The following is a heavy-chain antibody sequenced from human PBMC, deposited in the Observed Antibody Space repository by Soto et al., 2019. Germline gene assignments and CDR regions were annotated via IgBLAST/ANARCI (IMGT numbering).Heavy chain of an antibody. CDR1: GYTFTGHY. Sequence: ASVKVSCKAAGYTFTGHYIHWVRLAPGQGLEWMGRINPNSGDANYAQKFQGRVTMTRDTSISTASMEVSNLRSDDTAVYYCAREAENYFYYGMDVWGQGTTVTVSS. CDR3: AREAENYFYYGMDV. CDR2: INPNSGDA. V-gene: IGHV1-2*02. J-gene: IGHJ6*02.